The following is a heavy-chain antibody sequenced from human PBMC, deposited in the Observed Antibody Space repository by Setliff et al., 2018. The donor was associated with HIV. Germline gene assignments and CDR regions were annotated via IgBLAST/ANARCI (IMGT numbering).Heavy chain of an antibody. J-gene: IGHJ3*02. D-gene: IGHD3-16*01. Sequence: LSLTCTVSGVSVSRDGYYWSWIRQLLGKDLEWIAFISYIGTTFYNPSLKSRLTISRVPAKNQFSLKLSSVTAADTAVYYCARVVLLEPLTPGGTFDIWGQGTTVTVSS. CDR1: GVSVSRDGYY. CDR2: ISYIGTT. CDR3: ARVVLLEPLTPGGTFDI. V-gene: IGHV4-31*03.